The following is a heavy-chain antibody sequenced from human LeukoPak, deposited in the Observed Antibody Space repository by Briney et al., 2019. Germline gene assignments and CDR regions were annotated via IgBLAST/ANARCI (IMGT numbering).Heavy chain of an antibody. V-gene: IGHV4-39*07. CDR3: ARGLGTVTY. CDR1: GGSISSSNYY. J-gene: IGHJ4*02. D-gene: IGHD4-17*01. Sequence: SETLSLTCSVSGGSISSSNYYWGWIRQPPGKGLEWIGSIYHSGSTYYNPSLKSRVTISVDTSKNQFSLKLSSVTAADTAVYYCARGLGTVTYWGQGTLVTVSS. CDR2: IYHSGST.